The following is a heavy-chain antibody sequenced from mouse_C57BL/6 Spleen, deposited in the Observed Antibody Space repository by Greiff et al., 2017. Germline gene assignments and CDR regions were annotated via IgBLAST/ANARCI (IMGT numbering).Heavy chain of an antibody. Sequence: VKLQQPGAELVKPGASVKLSCKASGYTFTSYWMHWVKQRPGQGLEWIGMIHPNSGSTNYNEKFKSKATLTVDKSSSTAYMQLSSLTSEDSAVYYCAHYSSPYYAMDYWGQGTSVTVSS. CDR3: AHYSSPYYAMDY. CDR2: IHPNSGST. D-gene: IGHD1-1*01. V-gene: IGHV1-64*01. CDR1: GYTFTSYW. J-gene: IGHJ4*01.